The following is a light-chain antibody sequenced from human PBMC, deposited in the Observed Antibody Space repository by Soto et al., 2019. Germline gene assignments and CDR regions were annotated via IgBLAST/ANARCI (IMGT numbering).Light chain of an antibody. CDR3: LQHNTYPYT. CDR1: QGISNL. Sequence: DIQMTQSPSSLSASVGDRVTITCRASQGISNLLGWFQHKPGTAPKRLIYAASSLQGGVPSRFSGSGSGTEFTLTITGLQPEDFADYYCLQHNTYPYTFGQGTKLEIK. CDR2: AAS. J-gene: IGKJ2*01. V-gene: IGKV1-17*01.